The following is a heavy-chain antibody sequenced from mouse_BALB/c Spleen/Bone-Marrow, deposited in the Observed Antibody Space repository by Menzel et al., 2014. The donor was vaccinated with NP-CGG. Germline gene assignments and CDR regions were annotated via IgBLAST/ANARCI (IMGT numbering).Heavy chain of an antibody. CDR3: ARGNGPYAMDY. J-gene: IGHJ4*01. CDR2: IYPGGGYT. Sequence: VQLQQSGAELVRSGTSVKISCKASGYTFTNYWLGWVKQRPGHGLEWIGDIYPGGGYTNYNEKFKGKATLTADTPSSTAYMQLSSLTSEDSAVYFCARGNGPYAMDYWGQGTSVTVSS. D-gene: IGHD1-1*02. V-gene: IGHV1-63*02. CDR1: GYTFTNYW.